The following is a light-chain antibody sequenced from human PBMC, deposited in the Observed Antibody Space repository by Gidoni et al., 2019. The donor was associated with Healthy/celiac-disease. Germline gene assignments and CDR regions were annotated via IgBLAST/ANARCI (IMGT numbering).Light chain of an antibody. Sequence: IQMTQSPSSLSASVGDRVTITCQASQDISNYLNWYQQKPGKAPKLLIYDASNLETGVPSRFSGSGSGTDFTFTISSLQPEDIATYYCQQWGTFGQGTKLEIK. J-gene: IGKJ2*01. CDR2: DAS. CDR3: QQWGT. CDR1: QDISNY. V-gene: IGKV1-33*01.